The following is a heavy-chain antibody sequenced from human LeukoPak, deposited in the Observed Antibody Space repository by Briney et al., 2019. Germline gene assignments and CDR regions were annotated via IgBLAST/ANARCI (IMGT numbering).Heavy chain of an antibody. D-gene: IGHD5-18*01. CDR3: AKWDTAMVRGLDY. V-gene: IGHV3-23*01. Sequence: GGSLRLSCAASGFTFSTYAMSWVRQAPGKGLEWVSAISGSGGSTYYADSVKGRFTISRDNSKNTLYLQMNSLRAEDTAVYYCAKWDTAMVRGLDYWGQGTLVTVSS. CDR1: GFTFSTYA. CDR2: ISGSGGST. J-gene: IGHJ4*02.